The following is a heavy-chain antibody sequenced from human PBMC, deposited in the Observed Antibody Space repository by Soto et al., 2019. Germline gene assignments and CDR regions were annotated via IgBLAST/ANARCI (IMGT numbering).Heavy chain of an antibody. J-gene: IGHJ4*02. V-gene: IGHV3-49*04. Sequence: GGSLRLSCTASGFTFGDYAMSWVRQAPGKGLEWVGFIRSKAYGGTTEYAASVKGGFTISRDDSKSIAYLQMNSLKTEDTAVYYCTAGKLYPSPDFDYWGQGTLVTVSS. CDR3: TAGKLYPSPDFDY. CDR2: IRSKAYGGTT. CDR1: GFTFGDYA. D-gene: IGHD2-8*01.